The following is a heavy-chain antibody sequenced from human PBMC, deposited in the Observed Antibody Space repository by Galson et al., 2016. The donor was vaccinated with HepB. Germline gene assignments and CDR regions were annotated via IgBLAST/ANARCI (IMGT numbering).Heavy chain of an antibody. CDR1: GFTFSSYW. CDR3: ARGYRYGLDY. D-gene: IGHD5-18*01. CDR2: IKTDGSAT. V-gene: IGHV3-74*01. Sequence: SLRLSCAASGFTFSSYWMYWVRQAPGKGLVWVSQIKTDGSATDYADSVKGRFTVSRDNAKNTLYLQMNSLRADDTAVYYCARGYRYGLDYWGQGTLATVSS. J-gene: IGHJ4*02.